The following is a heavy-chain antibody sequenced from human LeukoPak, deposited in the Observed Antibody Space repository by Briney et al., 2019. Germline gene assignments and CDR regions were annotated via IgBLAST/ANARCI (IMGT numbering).Heavy chain of an antibody. J-gene: IGHJ4*02. CDR2: ISGSGGST. CDR3: AKVPGGSYLAPHGYFDY. D-gene: IGHD1-26*01. Sequence: GGSPRLSCAASGFTFSSYAMSWVRQAPGKGLEWVSAISGSGGSTYYADSVKGRFTISRDNSKNTLYLQMNSLRAEDTAVYYCAKVPGGSYLAPHGYFDYWGQGTLVTVSS. CDR1: GFTFSSYA. V-gene: IGHV3-23*01.